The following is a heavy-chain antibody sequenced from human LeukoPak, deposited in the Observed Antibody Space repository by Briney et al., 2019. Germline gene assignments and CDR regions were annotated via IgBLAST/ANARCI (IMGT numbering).Heavy chain of an antibody. CDR3: ARLGGDFDY. Sequence: SETLSLTCAVSGYSISSGYYWGWIRQPPGKGLGWIGSIYHSGSTYYNPSLKSRVTISVDTSKNQFSLKLSSVTAADTAVYYCARLGGDFDYWGQGTLVTVSS. D-gene: IGHD3-10*01. CDR2: IYHSGST. CDR1: GYSISSGYY. V-gene: IGHV4-38-2*01. J-gene: IGHJ4*02.